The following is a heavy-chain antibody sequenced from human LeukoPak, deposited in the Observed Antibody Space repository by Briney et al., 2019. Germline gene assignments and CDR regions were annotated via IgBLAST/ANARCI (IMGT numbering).Heavy chain of an antibody. D-gene: IGHD5-24*01. CDR3: ARGGLRWLQFSY. J-gene: IGHJ4*02. V-gene: IGHV4-30-4*08. Sequence: SQTLSLTCTVSGGSISSGDYYWSWIRQPPGKGLEWIGYIYYSGSTYYNPSLKSRVTISVDTSKNQFSLKLSSVTAADTAVYYCARGGLRWLQFSYWGQGTLVTVSS. CDR1: GGSISSGDYY. CDR2: IYYSGST.